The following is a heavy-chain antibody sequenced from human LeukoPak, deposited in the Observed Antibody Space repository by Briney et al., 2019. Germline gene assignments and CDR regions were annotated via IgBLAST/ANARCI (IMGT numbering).Heavy chain of an antibody. V-gene: IGHV6-1*01. CDR3: ARDAFHSGYCSGGSCYSSWFDP. Sequence: SQTLSLTCAISGDSVSSNSAAWNWIRQSPSRGLEWLGRTYYRSKWYNDYAVSVKSRITINPETSKNQFSLQLNSVTPEDTAVYYCARDAFHSGYCSGGSCYSSWFDPWGQGTLVTVSS. D-gene: IGHD2-15*01. CDR2: TYYRSKWYN. CDR1: GDSVSSNSAA. J-gene: IGHJ5*02.